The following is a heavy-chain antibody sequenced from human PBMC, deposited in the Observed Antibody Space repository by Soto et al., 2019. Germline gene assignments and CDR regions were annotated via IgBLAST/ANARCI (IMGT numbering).Heavy chain of an antibody. CDR2: ISSSSSTI. CDR1: GFTFSSYS. D-gene: IGHD3-10*01. Sequence: GGSLRLSCAASGFTFSSYSMNWVRQAPGKGLEWVSYISSSSSTIYYADSVKGRFTISRDNAKNSLYLQMNSLRAEDTAVYYCARTYYYGSGDAFDIWGQGTMVTVSS. V-gene: IGHV3-48*01. J-gene: IGHJ3*02. CDR3: ARTYYYGSGDAFDI.